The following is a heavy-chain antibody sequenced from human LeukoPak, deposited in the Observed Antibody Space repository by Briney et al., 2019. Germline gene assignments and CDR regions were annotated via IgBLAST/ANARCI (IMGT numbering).Heavy chain of an antibody. CDR3: AREPPGY. J-gene: IGHJ4*02. CDR2: IYTNGGA. V-gene: IGHV4-61*02. Sequence: SQTLSLTCTVSGGSVTSGNYYWNWIRQPAGKGLEWIERIYTNGGASYNHSIKSRVTISIDASKNQFSLKLSSVTAADTAVYYCAREPPGYWGQGILVTVSS. CDR1: GGSVTSGNYY.